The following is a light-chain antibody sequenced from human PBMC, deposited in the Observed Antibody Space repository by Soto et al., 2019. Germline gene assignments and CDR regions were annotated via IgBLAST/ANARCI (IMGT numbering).Light chain of an antibody. J-gene: IGLJ1*01. Sequence: QSALTQPASVSGSPGQSITISRTGTSSDVGGYNLVSWYQQHPGKAPKLMIYEDTKRPSGVSNRFSGSKSANTAYLTMSGLQPEDEADYFCCSYGGRSTYVFGAGTKVTGL. CDR1: SSDVGGYNL. V-gene: IGLV2-23*01. CDR2: EDT. CDR3: CSYGGRSTYV.